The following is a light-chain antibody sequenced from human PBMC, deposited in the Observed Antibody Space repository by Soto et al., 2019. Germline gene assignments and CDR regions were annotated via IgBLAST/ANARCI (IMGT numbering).Light chain of an antibody. Sequence: QSALTQPASVSGSPGQSITISCTGTSSDVGGSNYVSWYQHHPGKAPKLMIYDVSYRPSGVSNRFSGSKSGNTASLTIPGLQADDEADYYFTSYTSISPVVFGGGTKLTVL. CDR1: SSDVGGSNY. CDR3: TSYTSISPVV. CDR2: DVS. J-gene: IGLJ2*01. V-gene: IGLV2-14*03.